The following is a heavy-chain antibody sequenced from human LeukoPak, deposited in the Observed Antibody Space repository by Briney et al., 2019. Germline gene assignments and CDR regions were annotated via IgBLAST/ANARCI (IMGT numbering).Heavy chain of an antibody. V-gene: IGHV1-69*13. CDR2: ITPILGTA. Sequence: SVKVSCKASGGTFSSYAISWVRQAPGQGLEWMRGITPILGTANYAQKFQGRVTITADESTSTAYMKLSSLRSEDTAVYYCAREGAIVGTTGSYFEYWGQGTLVIVSS. D-gene: IGHD1-26*01. CDR3: AREGAIVGTTGSYFEY. J-gene: IGHJ4*02. CDR1: GGTFSSYA.